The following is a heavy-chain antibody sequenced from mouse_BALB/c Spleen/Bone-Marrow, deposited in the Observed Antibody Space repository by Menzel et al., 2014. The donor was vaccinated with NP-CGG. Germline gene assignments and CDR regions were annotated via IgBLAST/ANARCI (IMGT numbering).Heavy chain of an antibody. CDR3: TRSGNYLFAY. J-gene: IGHJ3*01. V-gene: IGHV1S81*02. CDR1: GYTFTNYY. CDR2: INPSNGGT. Sequence: VKLVESGAELVKPGASVMLSCKASGYTFTNYYMYWVKQRPGQGLEWIGEINPSNGGTNFNEKFKSKATLTVDKSSNTTYMQLSSLTSEDSAVYYCTRSGNYLFAYWGQGTLVTVSA. D-gene: IGHD2-1*01.